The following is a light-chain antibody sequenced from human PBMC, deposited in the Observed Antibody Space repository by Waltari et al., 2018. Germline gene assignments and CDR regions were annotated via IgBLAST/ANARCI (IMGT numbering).Light chain of an antibody. CDR2: AS. J-gene: IGKJ4*01. CDR3: QQYGSSPQT. V-gene: IGKV3-20*01. CDR1: QSFRSTY. Sequence: EIVLTQSPVTLSLSPGERATLSCRASQSFRSTYLAWYQQTPRQVPSPSIYASSRATGIPDRFSGSGSGTDFTLTISRLEPEDFAVYYCQQYGSSPQTFGGGTKVEIK.